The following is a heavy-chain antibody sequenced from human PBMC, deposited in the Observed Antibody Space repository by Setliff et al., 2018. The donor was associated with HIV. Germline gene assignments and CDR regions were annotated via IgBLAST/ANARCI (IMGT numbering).Heavy chain of an antibody. Sequence: PGGSLRLSCAASGFTFSSYAMHWVRQAPGKGLEWVAVISWDGGSSDYADSVKGRFTISRDNSKSSLFLQMDSLRAEDTAFYYCAAPGYSSTWNYWGQGTLVTVSS. CDR2: ISWDGGSS. D-gene: IGHD6-13*01. CDR3: AAPGYSSTWNY. V-gene: IGHV3-43D*03. CDR1: GFTFSSYA. J-gene: IGHJ4*02.